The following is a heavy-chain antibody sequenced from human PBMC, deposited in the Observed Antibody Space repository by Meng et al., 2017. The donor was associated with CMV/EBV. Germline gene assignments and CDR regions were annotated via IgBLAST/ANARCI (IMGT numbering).Heavy chain of an antibody. Sequence: SVKVSCKASGGTFISYALGWVRQAPGQGLEWMGGIIPIFGTAKYAQKFQGRVTITTDESTTTAYMELSSLRSEDTAVYYCARGFYYGSGSYSFWFDTWGQGTLVTVSS. J-gene: IGHJ5*02. D-gene: IGHD3-10*01. CDR2: IIPIFGTA. CDR1: GGTFISYA. V-gene: IGHV1-69*05. CDR3: ARGFYYGSGSYSFWFDT.